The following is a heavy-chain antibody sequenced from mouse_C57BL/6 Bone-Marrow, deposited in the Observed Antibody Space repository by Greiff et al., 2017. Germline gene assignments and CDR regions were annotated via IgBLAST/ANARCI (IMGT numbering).Heavy chain of an antibody. D-gene: IGHD2-14*01. V-gene: IGHV1-50*01. CDR1: GYTFTSYW. Sequence: QVHVKQPGAELVKPGASVKLSCKASGYTFTSYWMQWVKQRPGQGLEWIGEIDPSDSYTNYNQKFKGKATLTVDTSSSTAYMQLSSLTSEDSAVYYCARWEVRRYYYAMDYWGQGTSVTVSS. J-gene: IGHJ4*01. CDR2: IDPSDSYT. CDR3: ARWEVRRYYYAMDY.